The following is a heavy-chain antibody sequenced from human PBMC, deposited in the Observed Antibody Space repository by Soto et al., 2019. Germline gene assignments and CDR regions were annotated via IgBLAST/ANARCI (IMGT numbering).Heavy chain of an antibody. V-gene: IGHV1-69*06. J-gene: IGHJ5*02. D-gene: IGHD3-22*01. CDR2: IIPIFGTT. Sequence: ASVKVSCKASGGTFGSDAITWVRQAPGQGLEWVGRIIPIFGTTNYAQNLQGRVTISADKSTLTSYMELHSLTSDDTALYYCAGDRTDSGYYTNWLDPWGQGTQVTVSS. CDR3: AGDRTDSGYYTNWLDP. CDR1: GGTFGSDA.